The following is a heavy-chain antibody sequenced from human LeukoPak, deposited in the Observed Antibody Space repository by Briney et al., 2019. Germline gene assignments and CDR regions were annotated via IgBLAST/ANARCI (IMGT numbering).Heavy chain of an antibody. Sequence: GGSLRLSCAASGFTFSDYYMSWIRQAPGKGLEWISYISSSSFYTSYADSVKGRFTISRDNAKNSLYLQMNSLRAEDTAVYYCVRDHRLRYFDWSDFDYWGQGTLVTVSS. J-gene: IGHJ4*02. D-gene: IGHD3-9*01. CDR1: GFTFSDYY. CDR3: VRDHRLRYFDWSDFDY. CDR2: ISSSSFYT. V-gene: IGHV3-11*06.